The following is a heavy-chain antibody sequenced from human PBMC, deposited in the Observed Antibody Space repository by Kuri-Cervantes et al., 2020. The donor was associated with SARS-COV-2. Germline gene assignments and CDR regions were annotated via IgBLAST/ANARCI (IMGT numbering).Heavy chain of an antibody. D-gene: IGHD3-3*01. V-gene: IGHV3-74*01. J-gene: IGHJ6*02. Sequence: GGSLRLSCAASGFTFSSCWMHWVRQAPGKGLVWVSRINSDGSSTSYADSVKGRFTISRDNAKNTLYLQMNSLRAEDTAVYYCARDRYDFWSGLGYYYYGMDVWGQGTTVTVSS. CDR3: ARDRYDFWSGLGYYYYGMDV. CDR1: GFTFSSCW. CDR2: INSDGSST.